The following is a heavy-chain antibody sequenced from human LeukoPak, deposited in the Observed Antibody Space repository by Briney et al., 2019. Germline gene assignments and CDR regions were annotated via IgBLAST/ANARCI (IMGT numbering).Heavy chain of an antibody. D-gene: IGHD3-10*01. CDR2: IIPIFGTA. V-gene: IGHV1-69*06. Sequence: ASVKVSCKASGGTFSSYAISWVRQAPGQGLEWMGGIIPIFGTANYAQKFQGRVTFTADKSTSTAYMELSSLRSEDTAVYYCARVEGSGIFDYWGQGTLVTVSS. CDR1: GGTFSSYA. J-gene: IGHJ4*02. CDR3: ARVEGSGIFDY.